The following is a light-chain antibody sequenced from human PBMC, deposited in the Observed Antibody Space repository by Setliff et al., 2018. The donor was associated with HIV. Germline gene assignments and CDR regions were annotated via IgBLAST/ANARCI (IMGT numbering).Light chain of an antibody. CDR2: EVS. CDR3: GSYTDSRIVPYV. CDR1: SSDVGGYDL. V-gene: IGLV2-14*01. Sequence: QSALTQPASVSGSPGQSITISCNGTSSDVGGYDLVSWYQQHPGKVPKIMIYEVSNRPSGVSNRFSGSKSGNTASLTISGLQAEDEADYYCGSYTDSRIVPYVFGSGTKVTVL. J-gene: IGLJ1*01.